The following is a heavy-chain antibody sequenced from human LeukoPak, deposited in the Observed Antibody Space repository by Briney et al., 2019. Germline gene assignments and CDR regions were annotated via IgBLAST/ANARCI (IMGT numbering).Heavy chain of an antibody. V-gene: IGHV3-72*01. CDR1: GFSFSDHF. CDR3: SSALMGDGYNCV. D-gene: IGHD5-24*01. CDR2: STKRSNSYNT. J-gene: IGHJ4*02. Sequence: GGSLRLSCAVSGFSFSDHFMDWVRQAPGKGLEWVGRSTKRSNSYNTHYAASVKDRFTISRDDSDNSLYLQMNSLKTEDTAVYYCSSALMGDGYNCVWGQGTLVTVSS.